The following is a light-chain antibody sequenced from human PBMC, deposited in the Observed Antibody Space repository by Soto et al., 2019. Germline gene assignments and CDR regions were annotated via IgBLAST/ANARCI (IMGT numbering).Light chain of an antibody. V-gene: IGKV3-20*01. CDR1: QSVSSSY. CDR2: GAS. CDR3: QQYGSPPLT. J-gene: IGKJ4*01. Sequence: EIVWTQSPGTLSLSPGERATLSCRASQSVSSSYLAWYQQKPGQAPRLLIYGASSRATGIPDRFSGSGSGTDFTLTISRLEPEDFAVYYCQQYGSPPLTFGGGTKV.